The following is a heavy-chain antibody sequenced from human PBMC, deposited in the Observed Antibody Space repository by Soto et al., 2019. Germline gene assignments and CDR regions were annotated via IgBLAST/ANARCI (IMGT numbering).Heavy chain of an antibody. J-gene: IGHJ6*02. CDR1: GGTFSSYA. D-gene: IGHD3-9*01. Sequence: QVQLVQSGAEVKKPGCSVKVSCKASGGTFSSYAISWVRQAPGQGLEWMGGIIPIFGTANYAQKFQGRVTITADESTSTAYMELSSLRSEDTAGYYCAIKGRGGYDILTGPTGMDVWGQGTTVTVSS. V-gene: IGHV1-69*01. CDR3: AIKGRGGYDILTGPTGMDV. CDR2: IIPIFGTA.